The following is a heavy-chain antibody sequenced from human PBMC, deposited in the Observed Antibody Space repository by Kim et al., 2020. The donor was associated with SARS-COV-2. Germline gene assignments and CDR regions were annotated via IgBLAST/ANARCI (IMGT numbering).Heavy chain of an antibody. CDR2: ISYDGSNK. Sequence: GGSLRLSCAASGFTFSSYGMHWVRQAPGKGLEWVAVISYDGSNKYYADSVKGRFTTSRDNSKNTLYLQMNSLRAEDTAVYYCAKDWYYYDSSGQGYYFDYWGQGTLVTVSS. D-gene: IGHD3-22*01. J-gene: IGHJ4*02. CDR1: GFTFSSYG. CDR3: AKDWYYYDSSGQGYYFDY. V-gene: IGHV3-30*18.